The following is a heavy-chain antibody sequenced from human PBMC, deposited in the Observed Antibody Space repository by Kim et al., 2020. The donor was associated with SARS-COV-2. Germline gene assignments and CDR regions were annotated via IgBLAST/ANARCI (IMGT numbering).Heavy chain of an antibody. CDR2: IDGSDGTT. CDR1: GFTFTGYA. D-gene: IGHD2-2*03. CDR3: MNGGWGWIWDH. J-gene: IGHJ4*02. Sequence: GGSLRLSCTTSGFTFTGYAMSWVRQAPGKGLEWVSSIDGSDGTTYYVDSVKGRFTISRDNSKNTQYLQMNSLRADDTAVYYCMNGGWGWIWDHWGQGT. V-gene: IGHV3-23*01.